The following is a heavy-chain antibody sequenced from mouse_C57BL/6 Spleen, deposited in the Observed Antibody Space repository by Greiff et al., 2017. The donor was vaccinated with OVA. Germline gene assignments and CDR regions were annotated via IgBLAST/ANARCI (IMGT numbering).Heavy chain of an antibody. CDR1: GYAFSSSW. CDR3: ARPGYGKYAMDY. CDR2: IYPGDGDT. Sequence: VKLVESGPELVKPGASVKISCKASGYAFSSSWMNWVKQRPGKGLEWIGRIYPGDGDTNYNGKFKGKATLTADKSSSTAYMQLSSLTSEDSAVYFCARPGYGKYAMDYWGQGTSVTVSS. D-gene: IGHD2-10*02. V-gene: IGHV1-82*01. J-gene: IGHJ4*01.